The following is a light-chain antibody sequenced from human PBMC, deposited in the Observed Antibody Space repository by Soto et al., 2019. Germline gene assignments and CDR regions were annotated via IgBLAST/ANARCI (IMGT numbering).Light chain of an antibody. CDR3: SSYAGSTNYVV. Sequence: QSALTQPPSASGSPGQSVTISCTGTSSDVGGYNYVSWYQQHPGKAPKLIIYEVTKGPSGVPDRFSGSKSGNTASLTVSGLQAEDEDDYYCSSYAGSTNYVVFGGGTKLTVL. CDR1: SSDVGGYNY. J-gene: IGLJ2*01. CDR2: EVT. V-gene: IGLV2-8*01.